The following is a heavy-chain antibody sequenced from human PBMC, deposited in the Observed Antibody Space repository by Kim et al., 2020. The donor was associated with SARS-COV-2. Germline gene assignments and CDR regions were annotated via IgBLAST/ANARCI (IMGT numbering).Heavy chain of an antibody. V-gene: IGHV7-4-1*02. Sequence: ASVKVSCKASGYTFTSYAMNWVRQAPGQGLEWMGWINTNTGNPTYAQGFTGRFVFSLDTSVSTAYLQISSLKAEDTAVYYCARSRIVVVPAASANWFDPWGQGTLVTVSS. D-gene: IGHD2-2*01. CDR2: INTNTGNP. CDR3: ARSRIVVVPAASANWFDP. CDR1: GYTFTSYA. J-gene: IGHJ5*02.